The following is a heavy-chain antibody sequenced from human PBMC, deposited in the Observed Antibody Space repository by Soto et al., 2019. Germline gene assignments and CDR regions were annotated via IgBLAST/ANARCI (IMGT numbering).Heavy chain of an antibody. J-gene: IGHJ4*02. CDR3: AKSSHSGSSSFRTYYFDY. Sequence: PGGSLRLSCAASGFTFSSYAMHWVRQAPGKGLEWVAVISYDGSNKYYADSVKGRFTISRDNSKNTLYLQMNSLRGEDTAVYYCAKSSHSGSSSFRTYYFDYWGQGTLVTVSS. CDR2: ISYDGSNK. V-gene: IGHV3-30-3*02. CDR1: GFTFSSYA. D-gene: IGHD1-26*01.